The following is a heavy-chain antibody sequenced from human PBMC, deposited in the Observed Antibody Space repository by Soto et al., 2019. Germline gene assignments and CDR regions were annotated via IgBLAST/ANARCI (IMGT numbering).Heavy chain of an antibody. CDR1: GGSINNYY. CDR2: IYYNGRT. J-gene: IGHJ5*02. V-gene: IGHV4-59*12. Sequence: ASETLSLTCTVSGGSINNYYWSWIRQPPGRGLEWIAYIYYNGRTNYNPSLKSRVTISVDTSKSQFSLKLSSVTAADTAVYYCARENSSWRRRTFDPWGQGTLVTVSS. D-gene: IGHD6-13*01. CDR3: ARENSSWRRRTFDP.